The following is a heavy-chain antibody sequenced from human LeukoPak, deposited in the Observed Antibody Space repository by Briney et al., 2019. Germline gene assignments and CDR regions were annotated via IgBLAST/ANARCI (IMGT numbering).Heavy chain of an antibody. CDR2: IYYSGST. CDR3: ARGRSSSWYNWFDP. Sequence: PSETLSLTCTVSGGSISSYYWSWIRQPPGKGLEWIGYIYYSGSTNYNPSLKSRVTISVDTSNNQFSLKLSSVTAADTAVYYCARGRSSSWYNWFDPWGQGTLVTVSS. CDR1: GGSISSYY. V-gene: IGHV4-59*01. J-gene: IGHJ5*02. D-gene: IGHD6-13*01.